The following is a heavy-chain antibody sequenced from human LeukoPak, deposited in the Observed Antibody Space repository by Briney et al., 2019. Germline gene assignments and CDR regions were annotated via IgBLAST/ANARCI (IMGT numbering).Heavy chain of an antibody. V-gene: IGHV3-21*01. CDR1: GFTFSTYS. J-gene: IGHJ6*02. CDR3: ARVAFGLYVMDV. CDR2: ISSDSNYI. D-gene: IGHD3/OR15-3a*01. Sequence: GGPLRLSCAASGFTFSTYSMTWVRQAPGKGLEWVSSISSDSNYIYYADSLKGRFTISRDNAKNSLYLQMISLRAEDTAVYYCARVAFGLYVMDVWGQGTTVTVSS.